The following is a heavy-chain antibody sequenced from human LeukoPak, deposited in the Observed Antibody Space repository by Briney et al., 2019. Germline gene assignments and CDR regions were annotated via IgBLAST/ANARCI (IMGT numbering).Heavy chain of an antibody. D-gene: IGHD2-15*01. CDR2: IGAYNGNT. V-gene: IGHV1-18*01. J-gene: IGHJ4*02. CDR3: ARDLSGYCSGGSCYGTFDY. Sequence: ASVKVSCKASGYTFTSYGISWVRQAPGQGLEWMGWIGAYNGNTNYAQKFQGRVTVTTDTSTSTAYMELRSLRSDDTAVYYCARDLSGYCSGGSCYGTFDYWGQGTLVTVSS. CDR1: GYTFTSYG.